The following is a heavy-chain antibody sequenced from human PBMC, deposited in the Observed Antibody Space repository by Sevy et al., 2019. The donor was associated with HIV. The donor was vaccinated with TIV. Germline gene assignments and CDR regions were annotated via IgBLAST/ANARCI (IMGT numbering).Heavy chain of an antibody. CDR1: GFTFNNYW. CDR2: ITNDGSST. D-gene: IGHD3-16*02. J-gene: IGHJ4*02. V-gene: IGHV3-74*01. CDR3: ARDRGLSTPFDY. Sequence: GGSLRRSCAASGFTFNNYWIHWVRQAPGKGLVWVSRITNDGSSTGYAGSVEGRFTLSRDNAKNTVYLQMDSLRAEDTAMYYCARDRGLSTPFDYWGQGALVTVSS.